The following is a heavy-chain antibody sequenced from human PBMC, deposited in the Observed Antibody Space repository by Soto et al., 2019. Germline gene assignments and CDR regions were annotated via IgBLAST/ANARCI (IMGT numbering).Heavy chain of an antibody. CDR2: IYSGGYT. Sequence: EVQLVESGGGLIQPGGSLRLSCAVSGFTVSNNYMSWVRQAPGKGLEGVSVIYSGGYTAYGDSVKGRFTISRDNSKNTLILQRNGRGAADRAVFYCAAHAGGGGYWGQGTLVTVSS. CDR3: AAHAGGGGY. J-gene: IGHJ4*02. D-gene: IGHD3-10*01. V-gene: IGHV3-53*01. CDR1: GFTVSNNY.